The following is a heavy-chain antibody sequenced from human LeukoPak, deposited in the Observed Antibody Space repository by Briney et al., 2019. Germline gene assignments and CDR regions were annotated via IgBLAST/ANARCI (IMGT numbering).Heavy chain of an antibody. V-gene: IGHV1-69*04. D-gene: IGHD3/OR15-3a*01. CDR3: ARRTDAVDDAFDI. J-gene: IGHJ3*02. CDR1: GDNFNNYA. CDR2: IIPALDRT. Sequence: SVKVSCKASGDNFNNYAVNWVRQAPGQGLQWMGRIIPALDRTNYAHNFQGRLTITADKSTKTAYMELSSLQSEDTGLYFCARRTDAVDDAFDIWGQGTMLIVSS.